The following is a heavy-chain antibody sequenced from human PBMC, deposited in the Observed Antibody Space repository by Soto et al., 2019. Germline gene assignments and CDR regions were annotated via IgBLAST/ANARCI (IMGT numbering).Heavy chain of an antibody. D-gene: IGHD4-17*01. Sequence: WGALIVSCASSGLTFDDFAMGWVRQVPGKGLEWISLVNWDGDTTFYADSVKGRFIISIDNSKNSVYLQMNSLRSEDSAMYYCAKGATVNTHYQYYGLDVWGQGTTVTVS. CDR1: GLTFDDFA. V-gene: IGHV3-43D*04. J-gene: IGHJ6*02. CDR2: VNWDGDTT. CDR3: AKGATVNTHYQYYGLDV.